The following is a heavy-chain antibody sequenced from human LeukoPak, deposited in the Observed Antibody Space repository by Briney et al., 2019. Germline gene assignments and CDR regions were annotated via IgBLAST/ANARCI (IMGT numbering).Heavy chain of an antibody. D-gene: IGHD2-2*02. CDR3: ARGRSPYCSSTSCYIDYFDY. V-gene: IGHV4-34*01. CDR2: INHSGST. Sequence: PSETLSLTCAVYGGSFSGYYWSWIRQPPGKGLEWIGEINHSGSTNYNPSLKSRVTISVDTSKNQFSLKLSSVTAADTAVYYCARGRSPYCSSTSCYIDYFDYWGQGTLVTVSS. CDR1: GGSFSGYY. J-gene: IGHJ4*02.